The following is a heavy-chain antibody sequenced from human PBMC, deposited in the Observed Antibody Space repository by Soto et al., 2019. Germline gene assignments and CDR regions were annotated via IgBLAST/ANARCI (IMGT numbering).Heavy chain of an antibody. CDR3: AINFDFWSGSRINWFDL. V-gene: IGHV4-39*01. CDR2: IYYSGST. J-gene: IGHJ5*02. D-gene: IGHD3-3*01. CDR1: GGSISSSSYY. Sequence: ASETLSLTCTVSGGSISSSSYYWGWIRQPPGKGLEWIGSIYYSGSTYYNPSLKSRVTISVDTSKNQFSLKLSSVTAADTAVYYCAINFDFWSGSRINWFDLWGQGTLVTVSS.